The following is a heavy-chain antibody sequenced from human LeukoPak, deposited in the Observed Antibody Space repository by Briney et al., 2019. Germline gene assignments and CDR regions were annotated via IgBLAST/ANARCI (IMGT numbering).Heavy chain of an antibody. J-gene: IGHJ4*02. CDR3: ARGNVRSFDY. D-gene: IGHD3-10*02. CDR1: CYTFSSYC. V-gene: IGHV1-18*01. CDR2: ISAYNGNT. Sequence: ASGKVSCNASCYTFSSYCIRWVRHAPRQGLEWIGWISAYNGNTNYAQKLQGRVTMTTDTSTSTAYMELRSLRSADTAMYYCARGNVRSFDYWGQGTLVIVSS.